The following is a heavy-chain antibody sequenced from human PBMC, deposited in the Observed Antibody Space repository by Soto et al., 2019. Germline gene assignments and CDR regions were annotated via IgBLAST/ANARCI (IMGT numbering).Heavy chain of an antibody. J-gene: IGHJ6*02. CDR1: GGSISSTIHY. CDR2: VYYSGIT. CDR3: ARRPNYDVLTTHDMDV. Sequence: TSETLSLTCTVSGGSISSTIHYWAWIRQPAGKGLEWIGSVYYSGITYYNPSLKSRVTIFVDTSKKQFSLNLSSATVADTAVYYCARRPNYDVLTTHDMDVWGRGTTVTVSS. D-gene: IGHD3-9*01. V-gene: IGHV4-39*01.